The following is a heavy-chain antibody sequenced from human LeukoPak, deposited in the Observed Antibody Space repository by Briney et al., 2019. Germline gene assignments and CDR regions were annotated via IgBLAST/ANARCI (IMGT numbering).Heavy chain of an antibody. Sequence: GPSAKVSCKASGYTFTDYFIHWVPQAPEQGPEWMGWIIADSGGANYAQKFQGRVTMTRDTSISTAYMELSRLRSDDTAVYYCATITLVRGVTRFNEYFQHWGQGTLVTVSS. D-gene: IGHD3-10*01. CDR3: ATITLVRGVTRFNEYFQH. V-gene: IGHV1-2*02. CDR1: GYTFTDYF. CDR2: IIADSGGA. J-gene: IGHJ1*01.